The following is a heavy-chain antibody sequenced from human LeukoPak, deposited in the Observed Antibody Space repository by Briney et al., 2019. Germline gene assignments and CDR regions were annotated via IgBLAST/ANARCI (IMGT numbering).Heavy chain of an antibody. Sequence: SETLSLTCTVFGDSLSSHYGIWIRQSPGKGLEWIGYIYGSGSTHYDPSLRSRVTISEDASTNQFYLKLASATAADTAVYCCARNVGWYTYDSWGQGTLVTVSS. V-gene: IGHV4-59*08. J-gene: IGHJ4*02. CDR3: ARNVGWYTYDS. CDR2: IYGSGST. CDR1: GDSLSSHY. D-gene: IGHD6-19*01.